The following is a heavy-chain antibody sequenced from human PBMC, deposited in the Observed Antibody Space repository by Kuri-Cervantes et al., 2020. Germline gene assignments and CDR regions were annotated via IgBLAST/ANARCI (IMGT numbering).Heavy chain of an antibody. J-gene: IGHJ4*02. Sequence: GGSLRLSCKASGYTFSDHYMHWVRQAPGQGLEWMGWINPNSGDAMYAQNFQDRVTMTRDTSISTAYMELSRLRSDDTAVYYCASSIVGATLGYWGQGTLVTVSS. V-gene: IGHV1-2*02. CDR1: GYTFSDHY. D-gene: IGHD1-26*01. CDR3: ASSIVGATLGY. CDR2: INPNSGDA.